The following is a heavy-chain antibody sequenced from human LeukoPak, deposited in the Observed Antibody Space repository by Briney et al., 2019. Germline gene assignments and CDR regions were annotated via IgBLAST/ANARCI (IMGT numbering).Heavy chain of an antibody. CDR2: INSGGTTM. CDR1: GFAFISSV. J-gene: IGHJ3*02. D-gene: IGHD5-12*01. Sequence: GGSLRLSCAASGFAFISSVMNWVRQAPGKGLEWGSHINSGGTTMYNAEAVKGRFTISRDSAKNSLYLQMNNLRAEDTAVYYCTREVVTQSIYSGYDAFDIWGRGTMVTVSS. CDR3: TREVVTQSIYSGYDAFDI. V-gene: IGHV3-48*03.